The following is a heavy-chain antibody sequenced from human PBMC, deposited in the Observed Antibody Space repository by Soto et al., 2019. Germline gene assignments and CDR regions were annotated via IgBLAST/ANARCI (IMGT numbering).Heavy chain of an antibody. Sequence: QVQLQESGPGLVKPSQTLSLTCTVSGGSISSGGYYWTWIRQHPGKGLEWIGYIYYSGSTYYNPSLKSRVNMSVDSSKNQFSLKLSSVTAADTAVYYCERDKGQNWFDPWGQGTLVTVSS. CDR1: GGSISSGGYY. CDR2: IYYSGST. J-gene: IGHJ5*02. CDR3: ERDKGQNWFDP. V-gene: IGHV4-31*03.